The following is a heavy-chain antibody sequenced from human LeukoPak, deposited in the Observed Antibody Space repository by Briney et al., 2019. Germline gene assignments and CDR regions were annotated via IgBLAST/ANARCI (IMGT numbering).Heavy chain of an antibody. J-gene: IGHJ4*02. CDR1: GFTFSSYW. CDR3: AKDGAWLRFDD. CDR2: INSDGSST. V-gene: IGHV3-74*01. Sequence: GGSLRLSCAASGFTFSSYWMHWVRQAPGKGLVWVSRINSDGSSTSYADSVKGRFTISRDNAKNTLYLQMKNLRAEDTAVYYCAKDGAWLRFDDWGQGILVTVSS. D-gene: IGHD5-12*01.